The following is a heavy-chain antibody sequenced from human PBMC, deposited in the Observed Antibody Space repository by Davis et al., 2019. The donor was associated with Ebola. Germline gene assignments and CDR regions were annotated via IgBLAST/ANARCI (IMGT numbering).Heavy chain of an antibody. J-gene: IGHJ4*02. Sequence: SETLSLTCTVSGGSISSYYWSWIRQPPGKGLEWIGYIYYSGSTNYNPSLKSRVTISVDTSKNQFSLKLSSVTAADTAVYYCATGAYYGSGYYFDYWGQGTLVTVSS. D-gene: IGHD3-10*01. CDR1: GGSISSYY. V-gene: IGHV4-59*01. CDR3: ATGAYYGSGYYFDY. CDR2: IYYSGST.